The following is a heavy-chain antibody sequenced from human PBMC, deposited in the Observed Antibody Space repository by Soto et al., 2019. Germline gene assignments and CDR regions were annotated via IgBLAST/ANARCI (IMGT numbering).Heavy chain of an antibody. D-gene: IGHD6-6*01. CDR3: ARVRIAARHYYYYYMDV. CDR2: INHSGST. J-gene: IGHJ6*03. V-gene: IGHV4-34*01. CDR1: GGSFSGYY. Sequence: SETLSLTCAVYGGSFSGYYWSWIRQPPGKGLEWIGEINHSGSTNYNPSPKSRVTISVDTSKNQFSLKLSSVTAADTAVYYCARVRIAARHYYYYYMDVWGKGTTVTVSS.